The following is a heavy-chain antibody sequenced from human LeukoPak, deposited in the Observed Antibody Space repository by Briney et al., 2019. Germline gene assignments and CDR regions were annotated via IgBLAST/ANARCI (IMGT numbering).Heavy chain of an antibody. V-gene: IGHV4-31*03. CDR1: GGSISSGDYY. Sequence: SQTLSLTCTVSGGSISSGDYYWSWIRQHPGKGLEWIGYIYYSGSTYYNPSLKSRVTISVDTSKNQFSLKLSSVTAADTAVYYCARDPGSGRKDAFDIWGQGTMVTVSS. D-gene: IGHD3-10*01. J-gene: IGHJ3*02. CDR3: ARDPGSGRKDAFDI. CDR2: IYYSGST.